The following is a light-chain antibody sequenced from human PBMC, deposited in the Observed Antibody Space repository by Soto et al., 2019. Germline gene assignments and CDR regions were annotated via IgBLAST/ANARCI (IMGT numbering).Light chain of an antibody. Sequence: EIVITQSPATLSVSPGERVTFSCRASESVTTNLAWYQQKPGQAPRLVIYGAFNRATGIPARFSGSGSGTDFTLTISSLEPEDFAVYYCQQRNIWPPVTFGQGTRLENK. J-gene: IGKJ5*01. CDR3: QQRNIWPPVT. V-gene: IGKV3-11*01. CDR2: GAF. CDR1: ESVTTN.